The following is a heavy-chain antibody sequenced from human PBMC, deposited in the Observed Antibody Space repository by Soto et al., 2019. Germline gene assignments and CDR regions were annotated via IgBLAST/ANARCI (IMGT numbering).Heavy chain of an antibody. V-gene: IGHV4-34*01. D-gene: IGHD3-16*01. CDR1: GGFLSESY. CDR3: VRIRYQLPSSVLWLDP. Sequence: SETLSLTCAVYGGFLSESYWTWIRQPPGKGLEWIGEINHVGGTNYNPSLKSRVTMSVDTSQNQFSLRLISVTAADTAMYFCVRIRYQLPSSVLWLDPWGQGTPITVSS. J-gene: IGHJ5*02. CDR2: INHVGGT.